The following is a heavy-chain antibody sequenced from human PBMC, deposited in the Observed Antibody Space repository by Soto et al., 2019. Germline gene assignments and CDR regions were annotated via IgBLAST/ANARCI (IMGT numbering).Heavy chain of an antibody. J-gene: IGHJ6*02. Sequence: VGSLRLSGAASGFTFSSYGMHWVRQAPGKGLEWVAVISYDGSNKYYADSVKGRFTISRDNSKNTLYLQMNSLRAEDTAVYYCAKETIRSYFYYYYGMDVWGQGTTVTVSS. CDR1: GFTFSSYG. CDR3: AKETIRSYFYYYYGMDV. D-gene: IGHD1-26*01. V-gene: IGHV3-30*18. CDR2: ISYDGSNK.